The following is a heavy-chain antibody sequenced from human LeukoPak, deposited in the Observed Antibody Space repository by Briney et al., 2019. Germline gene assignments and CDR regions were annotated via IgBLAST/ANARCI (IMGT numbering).Heavy chain of an antibody. Sequence: PGRSLRLSCAASGFTFSSCGMHWVRQAPGKGLEWVAVISYDGSNKYYADSVKGRFTISRDNSKNTLYLQMNSLRAEDTAVYYCANAPTMVPFYWGQGTLVTVSS. D-gene: IGHD3-10*01. CDR2: ISYDGSNK. V-gene: IGHV3-30*18. J-gene: IGHJ4*02. CDR1: GFTFSSCG. CDR3: ANAPTMVPFY.